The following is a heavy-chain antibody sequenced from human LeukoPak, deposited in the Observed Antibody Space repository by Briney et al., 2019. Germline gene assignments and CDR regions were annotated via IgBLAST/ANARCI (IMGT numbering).Heavy chain of an antibody. CDR3: ARGGIQVSGIDEFDY. CDR1: GGSISSSSYY. J-gene: IGHJ4*02. CDR2: IYYGGST. Sequence: SETLSLTCSVSGGSISSSSYYWGWIRQPPGKGLEWIGSIYYGGSTYYNPSLKSRVTVSVDTSKDQFSLKLSSVTAADTAVYYCARGGIQVSGIDEFDYWGQGTLVTVSS. D-gene: IGHD6-19*01. V-gene: IGHV4-39*01.